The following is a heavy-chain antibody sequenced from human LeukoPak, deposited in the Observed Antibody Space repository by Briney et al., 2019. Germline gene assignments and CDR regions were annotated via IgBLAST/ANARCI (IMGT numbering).Heavy chain of an antibody. J-gene: IGHJ4*02. CDR3: AKHIRGLVGATRTDY. CDR2: ISGSGGST. V-gene: IGHV3-23*01. Sequence: GGSLRLSCAASGFTFSSYDMSWVRQAPGKGLEWVSAISGSGGSTYYADSVKGRFTISRDNSKNTLYLQMNSLRADDTAVYYCAKHIRGLVGATRTDYWGQGTLVTVSS. CDR1: GFTFSSYD. D-gene: IGHD1-26*01.